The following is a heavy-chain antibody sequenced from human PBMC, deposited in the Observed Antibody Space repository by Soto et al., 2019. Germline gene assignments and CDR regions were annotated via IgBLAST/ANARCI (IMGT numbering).Heavy chain of an antibody. Sequence: RXLSCSASGFTFRTYAMSWVRQAPGKGLEWFSVISGSTGKTYYADSVKGRFTISRDNSKNTLSLQMNSLRGEDTAVYFCAKNRGSGSPYYYNMEVWGQGTMVTVSS. D-gene: IGHD3-10*01. CDR2: ISGSTGKT. J-gene: IGHJ6*02. CDR3: AKNRGSGSPYYYNMEV. CDR1: GFTFRTYA. V-gene: IGHV3-23*01.